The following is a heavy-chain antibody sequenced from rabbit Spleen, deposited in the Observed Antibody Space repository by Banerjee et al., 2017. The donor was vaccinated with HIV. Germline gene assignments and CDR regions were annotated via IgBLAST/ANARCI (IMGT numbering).Heavy chain of an antibody. CDR2: IYPGRTTNA. J-gene: IGHJ4*01. CDR1: GFSFSSSHY. D-gene: IGHD4-2*01. CDR3: ARTYAGYAGAGYGDINL. Sequence: QEQLEESGGGLVKPGASLTLTCTASGFSFSSSHYMCWVRQAPGKGLEWIACIYPGRTTNAYYASWAKGRFTISKTSSTTVTLQMTNLTAADTATYFCARTYAGYAGAGYGDINLWGQGTLVTVS. V-gene: IGHV1S45*01.